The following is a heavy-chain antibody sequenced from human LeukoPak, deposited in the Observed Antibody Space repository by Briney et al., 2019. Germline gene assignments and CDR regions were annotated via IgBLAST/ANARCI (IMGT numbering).Heavy chain of an antibody. Sequence: PGGSLRLSCAASGFIFSSYSMNWVRQAPGKGLEWISYINSRSTIIKVAASVKGRIIISRDNGKNSLYLESNSLRAEDTALYYCAREGIGYYIDGWGKGATVIVSS. J-gene: IGHJ6*03. CDR3: AREGIGYYIDG. CDR1: GFIFSSYS. CDR2: INSRSTII. D-gene: IGHD2-15*01. V-gene: IGHV3-48*01.